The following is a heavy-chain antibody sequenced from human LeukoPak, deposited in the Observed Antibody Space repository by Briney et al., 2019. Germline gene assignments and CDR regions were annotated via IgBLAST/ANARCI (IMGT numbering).Heavy chain of an antibody. J-gene: IGHJ4*02. V-gene: IGHV3-53*01. CDR3: ARDLGETGY. Sequence: GGVLGPSLAAPGFTVSNTNRSGGPPAPGGGLEWVSVIYSGGSTYYADSVKGRFTISRDNSKNTLYLQMNSLRAEDAAVYYCARDLGETGYWGQGTLVTVSS. D-gene: IGHD3-10*01. CDR2: IYSGGST. CDR1: GFTVSNTN.